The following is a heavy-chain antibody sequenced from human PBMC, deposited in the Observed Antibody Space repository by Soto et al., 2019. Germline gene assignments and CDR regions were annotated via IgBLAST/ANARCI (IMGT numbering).Heavy chain of an antibody. V-gene: IGHV3-7*01. CDR2: IKQDGSQN. D-gene: IGHD6-19*01. CDR1: GFTLSNYW. CDR3: ARDHINGWKFDY. J-gene: IGHJ4*02. Sequence: GPQRLSYTASGFTLSNYWVSWIRQTPGKGLEWVANIKQDGSQNYYVDSVKGRFTTSRDNTKNSFYLQMNSLRAEDTAVYYCARDHINGWKFDYWGRGTLVTVSS.